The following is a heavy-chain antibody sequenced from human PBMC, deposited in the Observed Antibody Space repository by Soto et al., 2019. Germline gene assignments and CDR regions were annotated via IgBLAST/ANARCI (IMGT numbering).Heavy chain of an antibody. CDR3: ARTSMIVVASEY. V-gene: IGHV4-31*03. D-gene: IGHD3-22*01. CDR1: GGSISSGGYY. CDR2: IYNSGST. Sequence: SETLSLTCTVSGGSISSGGYYWSWIRQHPGKGLEWMGYIYNSGSTYYNPSLKSRVTISVDTSKNQFSLKLSSVTAADTAVYYCARTSMIVVASEYWGQGTLVTVSS. J-gene: IGHJ4*02.